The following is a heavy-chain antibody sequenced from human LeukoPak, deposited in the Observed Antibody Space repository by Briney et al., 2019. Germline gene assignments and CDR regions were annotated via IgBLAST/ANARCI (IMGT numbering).Heavy chain of an antibody. CDR2: MNPNSGNT. CDR3: ATPPLYSSSWYFDY. V-gene: IGHV1-8*01. CDR1: GYTFTSYD. J-gene: IGHJ4*02. D-gene: IGHD6-13*01. Sequence: ASVKVSCKASGYTFTSYDINWVRQATGQGLEWMGWMNPNSGNTGYAQKFQGRVTMTRNTSISTAYMELSSLRSEDAAVYYCATPPLYSSSWYFDYWGQGTLVTVSS.